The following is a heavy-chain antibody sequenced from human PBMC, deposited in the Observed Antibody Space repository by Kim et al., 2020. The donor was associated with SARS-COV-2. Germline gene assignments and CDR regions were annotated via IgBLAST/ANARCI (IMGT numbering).Heavy chain of an antibody. Sequence: GGKTDYPAPVKGRLTISRDDAKNTVYLQMTSLKSDDTALYYCATGTSVGGWGQGTRVTVSS. V-gene: IGHV3-15*01. D-gene: IGHD1-26*01. J-gene: IGHJ4*02. CDR3: ATGTSVGG. CDR2: GGKT.